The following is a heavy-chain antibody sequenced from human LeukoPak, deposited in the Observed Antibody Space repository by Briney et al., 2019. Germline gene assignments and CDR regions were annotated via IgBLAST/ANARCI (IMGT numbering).Heavy chain of an antibody. D-gene: IGHD3-10*01. J-gene: IGHJ4*02. CDR3: ARDIASGSGKYYFDS. CDR1: GGTFSSYA. CDR2: IIPIFGTA. V-gene: IGHV1-69*06. Sequence: ASVKVSCKASGGTFSSYAISWVRQAPGQGLEWMGGIIPIFGTANYAQKFQGRVTITADKSTSTAYMELSSLRSEDTAVYYCARDIASGSGKYYFDSWGQGTLVTVSS.